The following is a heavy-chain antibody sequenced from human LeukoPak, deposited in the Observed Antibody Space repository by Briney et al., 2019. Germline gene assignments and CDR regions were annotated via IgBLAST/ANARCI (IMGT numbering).Heavy chain of an antibody. Sequence: ASVKVSCKASGYTFTSYYMHWVRQAPGQGLEWMGIINPSGGSTSYAQKFQGRVTMTRDTSTSTVYMELSSLRPEDTAVYYCARTATGWTDAFDIRGQGTMVTVSS. V-gene: IGHV1-46*03. CDR3: ARTATGWTDAFDI. CDR2: INPSGGST. J-gene: IGHJ3*02. D-gene: IGHD2-15*01. CDR1: GYTFTSYY.